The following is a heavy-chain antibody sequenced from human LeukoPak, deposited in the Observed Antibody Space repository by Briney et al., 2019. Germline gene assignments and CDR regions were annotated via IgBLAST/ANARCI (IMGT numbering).Heavy chain of an antibody. Sequence: AGGSLRLSCAASGFTVGSNYMSWVRQAPGKGLEWVSVIYSGGSTYYADSVKGRFTISRDNSKNTLYLQMNSLRAEDTAVYYRARAVVVPAAIRYWGQGTLVTVSS. CDR2: IYSGGST. D-gene: IGHD2-2*01. J-gene: IGHJ4*02. V-gene: IGHV3-66*01. CDR1: GFTVGSNY. CDR3: ARAVVVPAAIRY.